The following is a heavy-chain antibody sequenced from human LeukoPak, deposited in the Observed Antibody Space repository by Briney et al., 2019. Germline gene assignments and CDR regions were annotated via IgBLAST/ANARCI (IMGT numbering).Heavy chain of an antibody. J-gene: IGHJ4*02. V-gene: IGHV3-7*01. CDR3: ARGSLIAVAPGDY. CDR2: IKEDASEK. CDR1: GFTFSSYW. Sequence: PGGSLRLSRAASGFTFSSYWMSWVRQAPGKGLEWVANIKEDASEKYYVDSVKGRFTISRDNARNSLYLQMNSLRAEDTAVYYCARGSLIAVAPGDYWGQGTLVTVSS. D-gene: IGHD6-19*01.